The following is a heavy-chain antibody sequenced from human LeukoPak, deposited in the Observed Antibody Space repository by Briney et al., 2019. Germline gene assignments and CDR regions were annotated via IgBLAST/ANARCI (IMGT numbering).Heavy chain of an antibody. J-gene: IGHJ3*02. D-gene: IGHD6-19*01. V-gene: IGHV1-69*05. CDR1: GGTFSSYA. Sequence: SVKVSCKASGGTFSSYAISWVRQAPGQGLEWMGRIIPIFGTANYAQKFQGRVTITTDESTSTAYMELSSLRSEDTAVYYCASVERWLDAFDIWGQGTMVTVSS. CDR2: IIPIFGTA. CDR3: ASVERWLDAFDI.